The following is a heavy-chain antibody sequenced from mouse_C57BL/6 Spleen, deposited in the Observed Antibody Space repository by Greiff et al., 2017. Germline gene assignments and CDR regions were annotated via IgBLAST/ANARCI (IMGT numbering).Heavy chain of an antibody. D-gene: IGHD1-1*02. V-gene: IGHV1-52*01. CDR2: IDPSDSET. Sequence: QVQLQQPGAELVRPGSSVKLSCKASGYTFTSYWMHWVKQRPIQGLEWIGNIDPSDSETHYNQKFKDKATLTVDKSSSTAYMQLSSLTSEDSAVDYCARVDPTMAMDYWGQGTSVTVSS. J-gene: IGHJ4*01. CDR3: ARVDPTMAMDY. CDR1: GYTFTSYW.